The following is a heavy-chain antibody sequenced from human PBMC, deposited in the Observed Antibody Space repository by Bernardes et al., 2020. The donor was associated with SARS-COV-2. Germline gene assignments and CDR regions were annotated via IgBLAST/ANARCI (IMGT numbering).Heavy chain of an antibody. V-gene: IGHV3-48*01. Sequence: LRLSCVASGFTFSPYSMNWIRQAPGKGLEWVSYISWNSNTIHYADSVRGRFTISRDNDKSSLYLQMNSLRVEDTAMYYCARDSVGNFDYWGQGTLVTVSS. CDR2: ISWNSNTI. D-gene: IGHD1-26*01. CDR1: GFTFSPYS. CDR3: ARDSVGNFDY. J-gene: IGHJ4*02.